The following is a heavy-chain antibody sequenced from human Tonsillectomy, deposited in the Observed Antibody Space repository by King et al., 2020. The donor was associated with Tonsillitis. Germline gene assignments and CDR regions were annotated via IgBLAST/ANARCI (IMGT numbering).Heavy chain of an antibody. CDR2: IRGSGGST. V-gene: IGHV3-23*04. D-gene: IGHD3-3*01. J-gene: IGHJ4*02. Sequence: VQLVESGGGLGQPGGSLRISCAASGFTFSSYAMSWGRQAPGKGLEWVSAIRGSGGSTYYADSVKGRFTVSRDNSKNTLYLQMNSLRAADTAVYYCAKVDRSDFWSAYYTDYWGQGTLVTVSS. CDR3: AKVDRSDFWSAYYTDY. CDR1: GFTFSSYA.